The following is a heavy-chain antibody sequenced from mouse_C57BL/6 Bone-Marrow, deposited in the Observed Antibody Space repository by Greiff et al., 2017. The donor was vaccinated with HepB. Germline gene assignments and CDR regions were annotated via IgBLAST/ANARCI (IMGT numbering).Heavy chain of an antibody. CDR2: IYPGGGYT. D-gene: IGHD1-1*01. J-gene: IGHJ1*03. V-gene: IGHV1-63*01. Sequence: QVQLQQSGAELVRPGTSVKMSCKASGYTFTNYWIGWAKQRPGHGLEWIGDIYPGGGYTNYNEKFKGKATLTADKSSSTAYMQFSSLTSEDSAIYYCARGVARCFDVWGTGTTVTVSS. CDR1: GYTFTNYW. CDR3: ARGVARCFDV.